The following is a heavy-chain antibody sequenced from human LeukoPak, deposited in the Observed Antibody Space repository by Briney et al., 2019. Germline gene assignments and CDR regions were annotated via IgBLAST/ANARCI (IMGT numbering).Heavy chain of an antibody. CDR2: ISSSSSYI. D-gene: IGHD3-10*01. V-gene: IGHV3-21*01. CDR3: ARDRGGGIGAAFDI. J-gene: IGHJ3*02. Sequence: PGGSLRLSCAASGFTFSSYSMNWVRQAPGKGLGWVSSISSSSSYIYYADSVKGRLTISRDNAKNSLYLQMNSLRAEDTAVYYCARDRGGGIGAAFDIWGQGTMVTVSS. CDR1: GFTFSSYS.